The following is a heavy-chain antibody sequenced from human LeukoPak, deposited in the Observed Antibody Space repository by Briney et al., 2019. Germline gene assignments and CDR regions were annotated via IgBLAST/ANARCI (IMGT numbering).Heavy chain of an antibody. Sequence: AASVKVSCKASGYTFTSYDINWVRQATGQGLEWMGWMNPNSGNTGYAQKFQGRVTMTRNTSISTAYMELSSLRSEDTAVYYCARRVQLWFSGAFDIWGQGTMVTVSS. CDR1: GYTFTSYD. CDR3: ARRVQLWFSGAFDI. J-gene: IGHJ3*02. V-gene: IGHV1-8*01. D-gene: IGHD5-18*01. CDR2: MNPNSGNT.